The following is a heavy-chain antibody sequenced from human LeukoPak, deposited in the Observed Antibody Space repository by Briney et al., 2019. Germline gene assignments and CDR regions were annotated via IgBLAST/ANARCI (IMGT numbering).Heavy chain of an antibody. V-gene: IGHV3-9*01. Sequence: PGRSLRLSCAASGFTFYDYAMHWVRQAPGKGLEWVSGISWNSGSIGYADSVKGRFTISRDNAKNSLYLQMNSLRAEDTALYYCAKDMSSSWFYYFDYWGQGTLVTVSS. CDR3: AKDMSSSWFYYFDY. CDR2: ISWNSGSI. D-gene: IGHD6-13*01. J-gene: IGHJ4*02. CDR1: GFTFYDYA.